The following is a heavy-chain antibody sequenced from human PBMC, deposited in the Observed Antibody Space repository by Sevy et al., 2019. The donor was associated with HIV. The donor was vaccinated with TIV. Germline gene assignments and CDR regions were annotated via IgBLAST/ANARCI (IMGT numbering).Heavy chain of an antibody. V-gene: IGHV3-23*01. CDR2: LSGSGGSI. J-gene: IGHJ3*01. D-gene: IGHD1-26*01. CDR1: GFTPSNYA. CDR3: AKDRIWELGDSFDV. Sequence: GGSLRLSCAASGFTPSNYAMSWVRQAPGKGLEWVSGLSGSGGSIYYADSVKGRFTISRDNSRNTLYLQMNSLRAEDTAVYYCAKDRIWELGDSFDVWGQGTMVTVSS.